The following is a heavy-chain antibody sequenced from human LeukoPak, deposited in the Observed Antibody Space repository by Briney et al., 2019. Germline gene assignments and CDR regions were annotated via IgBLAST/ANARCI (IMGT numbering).Heavy chain of an antibody. J-gene: IGHJ3*02. CDR1: GGSISSYY. CDR3: ARLTTADAFDI. Sequence: SETLSLTCTVSGGSISSYYWSWIRQPPGKGLEWIGYIYYSGSTNYNPSLKSRVTISVDTSKNQFSLKLSSVTAADTAVYYCARLTTADAFDIWGQGTMVTVSS. CDR2: IYYSGST. V-gene: IGHV4-59*01. D-gene: IGHD4-11*01.